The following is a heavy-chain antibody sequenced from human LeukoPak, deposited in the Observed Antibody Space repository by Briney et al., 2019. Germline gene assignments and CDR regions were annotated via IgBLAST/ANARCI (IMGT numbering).Heavy chain of an antibody. CDR2: INSDGTST. D-gene: IGHD3-22*01. V-gene: IGHV3-74*01. CDR1: GFTFSSHW. Sequence: GGSLRLSCAASGFTFSSHWMHWVRQAPGKGLVWVSRINSDGTSTTYADSVKGRFTISRDNAKNTLYLQMNSLRVEDTAVFYCAREGTYSNGPDYWGQGTLVTVSS. J-gene: IGHJ4*02. CDR3: AREGTYSNGPDY.